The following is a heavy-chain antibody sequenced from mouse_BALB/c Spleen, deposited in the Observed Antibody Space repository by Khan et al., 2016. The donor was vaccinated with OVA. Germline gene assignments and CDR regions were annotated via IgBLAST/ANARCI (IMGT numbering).Heavy chain of an antibody. CDR3: ARPYYGSAWFAY. V-gene: IGHV2-9*02. D-gene: IGHD1-1*01. J-gene: IGHJ3*01. CDR1: GFSLTSYG. Sequence: VQLVESGPGLVAPSQSLSITCTVSGFSLTSYGVHWVRQPPGKGLEWLGVLWAGGSTNYNSVLMSRLSISKDNSKNQVFLKMNSLQTDDTAMYYCARPYYGSAWFAYWGQGTLVTVSA. CDR2: LWAGGST.